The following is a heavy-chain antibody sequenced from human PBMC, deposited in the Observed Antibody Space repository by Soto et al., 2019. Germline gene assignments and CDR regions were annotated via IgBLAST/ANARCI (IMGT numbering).Heavy chain of an antibody. CDR2: IVSSGSA. Sequence: QLQLQESGPGLVKPSETLSLTCTVSGDSISSSNYYWGWIRQPPVKGLEWIGSIVSSGSASYNPSLKIRATISVDTSYNQFSLIRNSVTAADTGVYFCARPGRIRHYYHYMDVWGKGTTVTVSS. CDR1: GDSISSSNYY. V-gene: IGHV4-39*01. D-gene: IGHD3-22*01. CDR3: ARPGRIRHYYHYMDV. J-gene: IGHJ6*03.